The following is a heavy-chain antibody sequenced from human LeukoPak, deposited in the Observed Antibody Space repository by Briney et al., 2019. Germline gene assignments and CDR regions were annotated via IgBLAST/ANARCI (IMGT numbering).Heavy chain of an antibody. D-gene: IGHD3-22*01. CDR3: PSRHYYDGSGYPE. CDR2: IYYSGRT. J-gene: IGHJ1*01. V-gene: IGHV4-39*01. Sequence: SETLSLTCSVSGDSVSRSDSYWDWIRQPPGKGLEWIGTIYYSGRTYYSPSLKSRVTMSVDPSNNQFSLNLRSVTATDTAVYSCPSRHYYDGSGYPEWGQGTLLSVSS. CDR1: GDSVSRSDSY.